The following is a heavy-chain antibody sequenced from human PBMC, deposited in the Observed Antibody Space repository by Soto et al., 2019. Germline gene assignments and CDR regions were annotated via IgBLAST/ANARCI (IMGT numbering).Heavy chain of an antibody. J-gene: IGHJ6*02. D-gene: IGHD1-26*01. CDR2: IIPIFGTA. CDR1: GGTFSSDA. V-gene: IGHV1-69*13. CDR3: ATGTLAPYYYYGMDV. Sequence: SVKGACKASGGTFSSDAISWVRQAPGQGLEWMGGIIPIFGTANYAQKFQGRVTITADESTSTAYMELSSLRSEDTAVYYCATGTLAPYYYYGMDVWGQGTTVTVSS.